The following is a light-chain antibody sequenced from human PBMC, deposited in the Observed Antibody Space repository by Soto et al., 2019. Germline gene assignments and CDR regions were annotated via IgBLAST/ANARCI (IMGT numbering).Light chain of an antibody. CDR1: QSISSW. CDR2: DAS. Sequence: DIQMTQSPSTLSASVGDRVTITCRASQSISSWLAWYQQKPGKAPKLLIYDASSLESGVPSRFSGSGSGTEFTRTISSLQPDDFETYYCQQYYSYPYTFGKGTKLEIK. V-gene: IGKV1-5*01. CDR3: QQYYSYPYT. J-gene: IGKJ2*01.